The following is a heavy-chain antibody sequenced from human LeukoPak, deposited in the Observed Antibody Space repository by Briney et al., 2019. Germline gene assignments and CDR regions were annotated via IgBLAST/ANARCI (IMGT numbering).Heavy chain of an antibody. D-gene: IGHD6-19*01. CDR1: GGSISSGGYY. V-gene: IGHV4-31*03. CDR2: IYCSGST. CDR3: ARVGSGWYRAILVTAMPGFDY. Sequence: SETLSLTCTVSGGSISSGGYYWSWIRQHPGKGLEWIGYIYCSGSTYYNPSLKSRITISVDTSKNQFSLKLSSVTAADTAVYYCARVGSGWYRAILVTAMPGFDYWGQGTLFTASS. J-gene: IGHJ4*02.